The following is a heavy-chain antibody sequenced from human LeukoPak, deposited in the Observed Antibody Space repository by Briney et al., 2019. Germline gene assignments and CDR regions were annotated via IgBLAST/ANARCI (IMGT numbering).Heavy chain of an antibody. CDR2: ISAYNGNT. V-gene: IGHV1-18*01. D-gene: IGHD3-22*01. CDR3: ARPYYDSSGYGDDAFDI. Sequence: ASVKVSCKASGYTFTSYGISWVRQAPGQGLEWMGWISAYNGNTNYAQKLQGRVTMTTDTSTSTAYMELSSLRSDDTAVYYCARPYYDSSGYGDDAFDIWGQGTMVTVSS. J-gene: IGHJ3*02. CDR1: GYTFTSYG.